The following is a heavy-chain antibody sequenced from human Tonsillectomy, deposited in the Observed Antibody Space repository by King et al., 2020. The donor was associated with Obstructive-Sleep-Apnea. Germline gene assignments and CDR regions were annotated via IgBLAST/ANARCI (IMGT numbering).Heavy chain of an antibody. Sequence: VQLQQSGRGLVKPSQTLSLTCAISGDSVSSNSAAWNWIRQSPSRGLEWLVRTYYRSKWYNDYALVVKSRIIIKSDTSKNQFSLHLNSGAPEDTAVYYCARDRDCSSTSCYDYYYYGMDVWGQGTTVTVSS. D-gene: IGHD2-2*01. J-gene: IGHJ6*02. CDR3: ARDRDCSSTSCYDYYYYGMDV. V-gene: IGHV6-1*01. CDR2: TYYRSKWYN. CDR1: GDSVSSNSAA.